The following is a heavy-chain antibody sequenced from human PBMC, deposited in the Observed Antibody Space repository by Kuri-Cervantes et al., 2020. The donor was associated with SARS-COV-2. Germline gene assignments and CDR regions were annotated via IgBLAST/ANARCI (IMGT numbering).Heavy chain of an antibody. V-gene: IGHV3-30-3*01. CDR2: ISYDGSNK. Sequence: GESLKISCAASGFTFSSYAMHWVRQAPGKGLEWVAVISYDGSNKYYADSVKGRFTISRDNSKNTLYLQMNSLRAEDTAVYYCARDYSGADYWGQGTLVTVSS. CDR3: ARDYSGADY. J-gene: IGHJ4*02. D-gene: IGHD1-26*01. CDR1: GFTFSSYA.